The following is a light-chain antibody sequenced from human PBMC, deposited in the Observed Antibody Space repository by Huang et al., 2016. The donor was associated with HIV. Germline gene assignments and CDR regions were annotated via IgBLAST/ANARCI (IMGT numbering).Light chain of an antibody. CDR3: QQYMSYPWT. J-gene: IGKJ1*01. V-gene: IGKV1-5*01. CDR1: QILDNW. Sequence: DIQMTQSPSTLSASVGDRITITCRASQILDNWLAWYQQKPGKAPKLLIYDASSLESGVTSRFSGSSSDPEFTLTISSLQPDDSATYYCQQYMSYPWTFGQGTKV. CDR2: DAS.